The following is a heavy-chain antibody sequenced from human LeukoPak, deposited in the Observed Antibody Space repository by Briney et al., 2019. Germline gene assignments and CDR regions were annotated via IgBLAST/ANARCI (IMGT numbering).Heavy chain of an antibody. CDR1: GYSFTSYY. V-gene: IGHV1-46*01. Sequence: ASVKVSCKASGYSFTSYYMHWVRQAPGQGLEWMGIINPSGGSTSYAQKFQGRVTMTRDTSISTAYMELSRLRSDDTAVYYCARVLGGYSYGYLYYFDYWGQGTLVTVSS. J-gene: IGHJ4*02. CDR3: ARVLGGYSYGYLYYFDY. CDR2: INPSGGST. D-gene: IGHD5-18*01.